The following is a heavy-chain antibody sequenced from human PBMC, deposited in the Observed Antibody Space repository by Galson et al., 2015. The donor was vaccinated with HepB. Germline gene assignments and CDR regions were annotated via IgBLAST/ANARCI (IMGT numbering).Heavy chain of an antibody. CDR2: ISTSSTYI. D-gene: IGHD1-14*01. J-gene: IGHJ6*02. V-gene: IGHV3-21*04. CDR1: GFTFSSYT. Sequence: SLRLPCAASGFTFSSYTMNWVRQAPGKGLEWVSSISTSSTYIFYADSVRGRFTISRDNAKNSLYLQMDSLRAEDTAVYYCARSGRYYHYDMDVWGQGTTVTVSS. CDR3: ARSGRYYHYDMDV.